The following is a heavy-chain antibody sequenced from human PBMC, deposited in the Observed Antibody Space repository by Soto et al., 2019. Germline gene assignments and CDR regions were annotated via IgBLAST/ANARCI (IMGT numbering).Heavy chain of an antibody. V-gene: IGHV3-48*03. CDR1: GFTFSSYE. CDR3: AGTGHTAYDY. Sequence: PGGSLRLSCAASGFTFSSYEMNWVRQAPGKGLEWVSYISSSGSTIYYADSAKGRFTISRDNAKNSLYLQMNSLRAEDTAVYYCAGTGHTAYDYWGQGTLVTVSS. CDR2: ISSSGSTI. J-gene: IGHJ4*02. D-gene: IGHD5-18*01.